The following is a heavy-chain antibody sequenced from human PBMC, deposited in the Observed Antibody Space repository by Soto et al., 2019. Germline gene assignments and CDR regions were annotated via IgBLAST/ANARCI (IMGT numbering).Heavy chain of an antibody. CDR3: AKEYSSGWYYFDY. Sequence: GGSLRLSCAVSGFTFSSYAMSWFRQAPGKGLEWVSTISGSDGSTYYADSVKGRFTISRDNSKNTLYLQMNSLRAEDTAVYYCAKEYSSGWYYFDYWGQGTLVTVSS. V-gene: IGHV3-23*01. CDR2: ISGSDGST. D-gene: IGHD6-19*01. CDR1: GFTFSSYA. J-gene: IGHJ4*02.